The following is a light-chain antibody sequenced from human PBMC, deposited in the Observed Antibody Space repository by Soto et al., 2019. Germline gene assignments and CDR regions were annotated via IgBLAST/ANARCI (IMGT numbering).Light chain of an antibody. CDR3: MQGLTSPLT. Sequence: IVLTQSPLSLPVTPGEPAAISCRSSLSLLGTNGSNYLAWYLQKPGQSPQGLIYLGSNRASGVPARFSGSGSGTDFTMQISRVEAEDVGIYYCMQGLTSPLTFGGGTTVAIQ. CDR2: LGS. V-gene: IGKV2-28*01. J-gene: IGKJ4*01. CDR1: LSLLGTNGSNY.